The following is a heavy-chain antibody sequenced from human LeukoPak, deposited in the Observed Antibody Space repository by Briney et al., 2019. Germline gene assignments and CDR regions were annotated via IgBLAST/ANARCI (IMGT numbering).Heavy chain of an antibody. Sequence: SETLSLTCAVYGGSFSGYYWSWMRQPPGKGLEWFGEINHSGSTNYNPSLKSRVTISVDTSKNQFSLKLSSVTAADTAVYYCARGFSWYYDSSGYQFDYWGQGTLVTVSS. CDR2: INHSGST. D-gene: IGHD3-22*01. V-gene: IGHV4-34*01. CDR3: ARGFSWYYDSSGYQFDY. CDR1: GGSFSGYY. J-gene: IGHJ4*02.